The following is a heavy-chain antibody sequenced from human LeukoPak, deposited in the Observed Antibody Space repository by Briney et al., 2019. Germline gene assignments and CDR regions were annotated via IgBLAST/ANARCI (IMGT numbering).Heavy chain of an antibody. J-gene: IGHJ4*02. V-gene: IGHV2-70*11. CDR3: ARTLSSGRSGFDY. CDR1: GFSLSTSGMC. Sequence: RESGPALVKPTQTLTLTCTFSGFSLSTSGMCISWIRQPPGKALEWLARIDWDDDKYYSTSLKTRLNISKDTSKNQKCLSITNINPVATATYYCARTLSSGRSGFDYWGQGTLVTVSS. CDR2: IDWDDDK. D-gene: IGHD6-25*01.